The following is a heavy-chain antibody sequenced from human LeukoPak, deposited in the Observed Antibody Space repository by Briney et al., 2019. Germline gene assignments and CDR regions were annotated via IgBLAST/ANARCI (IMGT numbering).Heavy chain of an antibody. CDR2: IYHSGST. J-gene: IGHJ4*02. D-gene: IGHD2-21*02. Sequence: SETLSLTCAVSGYSISSDYYWGWIRQPPGKGLGWIGSIYHSGSTYYNPSLKSRVTISVDTSKNQFSLKLSSVTAADTAVYYCARGGFYCGGDCYVDYWGQGTLVTVSS. CDR3: ARGGFYCGGDCYVDY. CDR1: GYSISSDYY. V-gene: IGHV4-38-2*01.